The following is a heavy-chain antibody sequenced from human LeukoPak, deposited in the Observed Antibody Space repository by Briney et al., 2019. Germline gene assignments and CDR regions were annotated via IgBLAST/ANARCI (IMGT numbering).Heavy chain of an antibody. D-gene: IGHD3-3*01. CDR2: ISTSISTI. CDR3: ARDAAWSGYYDAFDI. J-gene: IGHJ3*02. CDR1: GFTFSRYA. Sequence: AGGSLRLSCTASGFTFSRYATNWVRQAPGKGLGWVSYISTSISTIYYADSVKGRFTISRDNAKNSLYLQMNSLRAEDTAVYYCARDAAWSGYYDAFDIWGQGTMVTVSS. V-gene: IGHV3-48*01.